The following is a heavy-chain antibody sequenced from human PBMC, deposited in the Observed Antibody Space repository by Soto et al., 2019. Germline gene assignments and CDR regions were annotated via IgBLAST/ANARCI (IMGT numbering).Heavy chain of an antibody. D-gene: IGHD2-15*01. CDR1: GYAFSNYA. J-gene: IGHJ2*01. V-gene: IGHV1-3*01. CDR2: INPGTGDT. Sequence: QVQLVQSGAEVKKPGASVKVSCRASGYAFSNYAIYWVRQAPGQRLEWMGWINPGTGDTKYSQKFQGRVTITRDTSARTAYMDLSSLRSEDTAVYYCARDQGHCSGGTCFLWDCALWGRGTLVTVSS. CDR3: ARDQGHCSGGTCFLWDCAL.